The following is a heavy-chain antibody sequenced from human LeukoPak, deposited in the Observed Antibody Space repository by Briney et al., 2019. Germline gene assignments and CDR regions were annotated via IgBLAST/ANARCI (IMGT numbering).Heavy chain of an antibody. Sequence: ASVKVSCKASGYTFTGYYMHWVRQAPGQGLEWMGWINPNSGGTNYAQKFQGRATMTRDTSISTAYMELSRLRSDDTAVYYCARGSLQLWHGGLVDYWGQGTLVTVSS. V-gene: IGHV1-2*02. CDR1: GYTFTGYY. J-gene: IGHJ4*02. CDR2: INPNSGGT. CDR3: ARGSLQLWHGGLVDY. D-gene: IGHD5-18*01.